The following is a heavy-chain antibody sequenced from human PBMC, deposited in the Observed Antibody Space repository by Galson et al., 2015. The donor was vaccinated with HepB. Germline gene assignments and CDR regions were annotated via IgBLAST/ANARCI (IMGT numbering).Heavy chain of an antibody. CDR3: AKHYPHYGATGY. CDR2: ISGSGGST. Sequence: SLRLSCAASGFTFGSYAMSWVRQAPGKGLEWVSAISGSGGSTYYADPVKGRFTISRDNSKNTLYPQMNSLRAEDTAVYYCAKHYPHYGATGYWGQGTLVTVSS. V-gene: IGHV3-23*01. CDR1: GFTFGSYA. D-gene: IGHD4-17*01. J-gene: IGHJ4*02.